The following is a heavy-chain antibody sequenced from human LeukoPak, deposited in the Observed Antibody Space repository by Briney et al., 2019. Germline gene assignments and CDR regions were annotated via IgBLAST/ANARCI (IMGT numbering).Heavy chain of an antibody. J-gene: IGHJ4*02. D-gene: IGHD2-15*01. CDR1: GGSISSYY. Sequence: PSETLSLTCTVSGGSISSYYWSWIRQPPGKGLEWIGYIYYSGSTYYNPSLKSRVTISVDTSKNQFSLKLSSVTAADTAVYYCAREGGYCSGGSCPFDYWGQGTLVTVSS. CDR3: AREGGYCSGGSCPFDY. CDR2: IYYSGST. V-gene: IGHV4-59*12.